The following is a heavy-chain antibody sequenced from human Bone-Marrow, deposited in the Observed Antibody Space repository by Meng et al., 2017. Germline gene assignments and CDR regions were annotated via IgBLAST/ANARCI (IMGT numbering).Heavy chain of an antibody. CDR1: GFTFSNAW. CDR3: NWNDFGDY. J-gene: IGHJ4*02. CDR2: IKSKTDGETP. V-gene: IGHV3-15*01. D-gene: IGHD1-1*01. Sequence: VQLVEAGGGLVRPGGSLRLSCAAPGFTFSNAWMSWVRQAPGRGLEWVARIKSKTDGETPDYAAPVKGRFTISRDDSKNTLYLQMHSLKTEDTAVYYCNWNDFGDYWGQGALVTVSS.